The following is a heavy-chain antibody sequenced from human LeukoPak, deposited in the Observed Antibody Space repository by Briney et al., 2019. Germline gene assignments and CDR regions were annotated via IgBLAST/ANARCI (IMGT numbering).Heavy chain of an antibody. CDR3: ARGAIFGVVPLE. CDR1: GGSISSNSYY. V-gene: IGHV4-39*07. Sequence: PSETLSLTCTVSGGSISSNSYYWGWIRQPPGKGPEWIGTIYYSGNTYYNPSLKSRVTISVDTSEKQLSLKLSSVTAADTAVYYCARGAIFGVVPLEWGQGTLVTVSS. J-gene: IGHJ4*02. CDR2: IYYSGNT. D-gene: IGHD3-3*01.